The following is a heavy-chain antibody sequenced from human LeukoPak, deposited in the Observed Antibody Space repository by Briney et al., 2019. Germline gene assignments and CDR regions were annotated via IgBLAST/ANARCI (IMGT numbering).Heavy chain of an antibody. CDR2: IDWDDDK. CDR1: GFSLSTSGMR. CDR3: ARTRYCSSTSCNIFDY. J-gene: IGHJ4*02. D-gene: IGHD2-2*02. Sequence: SGPALVKPTQTLTLTCTFSGFSLSTSGMRVSWIRQPPGKAPEWLARIDWDDDKFYSTSLKTRLTISKETSKNQVVLTMTNMDPVDTATYYCARTRYCSSTSCNIFDYWGQGTLVTVSS. V-gene: IGHV2-70*04.